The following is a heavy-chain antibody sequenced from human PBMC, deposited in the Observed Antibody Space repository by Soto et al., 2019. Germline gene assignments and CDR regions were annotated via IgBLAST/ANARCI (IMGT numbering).Heavy chain of an antibody. CDR3: ARCDYGGYFDY. Sequence: GGSLRLSCAASGFAVSTNYMTWVRQAPGRGLEWVSIIYTGGNTYYADSVKGRFTISRDNSKNTLYLQMNSLRAEDMAVYYCARCDYGGYFDYWGQGTLVTVSS. D-gene: IGHD4-17*01. CDR2: IYTGGNT. V-gene: IGHV3-53*01. CDR1: GFAVSTNY. J-gene: IGHJ4*02.